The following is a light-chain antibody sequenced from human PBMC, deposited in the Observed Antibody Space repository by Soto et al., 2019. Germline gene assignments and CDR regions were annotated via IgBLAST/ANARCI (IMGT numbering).Light chain of an antibody. CDR3: QQSIDVPRT. CDR2: EAS. V-gene: IGKV1-33*01. Sequence: DIQLTQAPSSLSASVGDRVTISCQTSRDIRKYLNWYQQKPGKPPQLLIFEASNLETGVPSRFSSRGSGTNLTLTTSSLQHEDFETYYCQQSIDVPRTLGQGTKVDIK. CDR1: RDIRKY. J-gene: IGKJ1*01.